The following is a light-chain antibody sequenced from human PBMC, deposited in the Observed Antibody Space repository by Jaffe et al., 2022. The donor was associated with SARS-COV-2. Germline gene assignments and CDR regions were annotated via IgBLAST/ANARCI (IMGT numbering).Light chain of an antibody. CDR2: AAS. J-gene: IGKJ2*01. Sequence: DIQMTQSPSSLSASVGDRVTITCRASQSISNYVNWYQQKPREAPKLLIYAASNLQVGAPSRFSGSGSGTDFTLTISSLQPEDFATYYCQQSYSSPMYTFGQGTKLEI. CDR1: QSISNY. CDR3: QQSYSSPMYT. V-gene: IGKV1-39*01.